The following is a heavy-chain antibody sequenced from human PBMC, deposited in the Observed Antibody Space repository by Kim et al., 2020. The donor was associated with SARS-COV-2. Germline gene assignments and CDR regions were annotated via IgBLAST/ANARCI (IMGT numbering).Heavy chain of an antibody. Sequence: SETLSLTCTVSGGSISSSSYYWGWIRQPPGKGLEWIGSIYYSGSTYYNPSLKSRVTISVDTSKNQFSLKLSSVTAADTAVYYCATHDYGDKDSDYFDYWGQGTLVTVSS. D-gene: IGHD4-17*01. CDR3: ATHDYGDKDSDYFDY. CDR2: IYYSGST. CDR1: GGSISSSSYY. J-gene: IGHJ4*02. V-gene: IGHV4-39*01.